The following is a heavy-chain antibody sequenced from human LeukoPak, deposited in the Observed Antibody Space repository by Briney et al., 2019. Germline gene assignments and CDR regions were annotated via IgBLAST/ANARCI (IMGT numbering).Heavy chain of an antibody. D-gene: IGHD3-3*01. Sequence: GESLRISCKASGYSFTTYWIGWVRQAPGKGLEWVGNINQDGSVKHYVDSVRGRFTISRDNARNSVYLQMNALRVEDTAVYYCTRDFVFWGQGTLVTASS. J-gene: IGHJ4*02. V-gene: IGHV3-7*01. CDR2: INQDGSVK. CDR3: TRDFVF. CDR1: GYSFTTYW.